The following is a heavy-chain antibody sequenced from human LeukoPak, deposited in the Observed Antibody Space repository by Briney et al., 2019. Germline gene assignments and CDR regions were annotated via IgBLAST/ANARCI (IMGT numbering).Heavy chain of an antibody. D-gene: IGHD3-3*01. J-gene: IGHJ4*02. CDR2: ISGSGGST. CDR3: AKAPHYDFWSGYSHYFDY. V-gene: IGHV3-23*01. Sequence: GGSLRLSCAASGFTFSSCAMSWVRQAPGKGLEWVSAISGSGGSTYYADSVKGRFTISRDNSKNTLYLQMNSLRAEDTAVYYCAKAPHYDFWSGYSHYFDYWGQGTLVTVSS. CDR1: GFTFSSCA.